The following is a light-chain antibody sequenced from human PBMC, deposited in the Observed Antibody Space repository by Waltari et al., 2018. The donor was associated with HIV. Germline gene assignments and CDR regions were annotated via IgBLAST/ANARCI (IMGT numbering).Light chain of an antibody. V-gene: IGLV2-11*01. CDR1: SGVLDGSSF. Sequence: QSALTQPPSVSGPPGQSVTRPCTGSSGVLDGSSFVSWYQQHPGEASKVVIYDVTKRPSGVPDRFSGSRSGNTASLTISGLQAEDEADYFCCSFVGSYSYVFGTGTKVTVL. CDR2: DVT. J-gene: IGLJ1*01. CDR3: CSFVGSYSYV.